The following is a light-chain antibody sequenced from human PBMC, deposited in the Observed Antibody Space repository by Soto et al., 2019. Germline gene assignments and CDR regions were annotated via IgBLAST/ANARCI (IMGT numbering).Light chain of an antibody. Sequence: AIQMTQSPSSLSAAVGDRVTITCRASQGIRNDLGWSQQKPAKAPKLLIYAASSLQSGVPSRFSGSGSGTDFTLTISSLQPEDFATYYCLQDYNYPRTFGQGTKLEIK. J-gene: IGKJ2*01. CDR2: AAS. CDR1: QGIRND. CDR3: LQDYNYPRT. V-gene: IGKV1-6*01.